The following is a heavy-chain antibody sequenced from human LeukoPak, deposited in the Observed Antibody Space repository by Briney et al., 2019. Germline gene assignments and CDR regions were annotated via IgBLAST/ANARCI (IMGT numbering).Heavy chain of an antibody. CDR3: VRSGAVAGSRGYHYFYYYMDV. CDR2: INPSGGST. D-gene: IGHD6-19*01. Sequence: RASVKVSCKASGYTFTSYYMHWVRQAPGQGLEWMGIINPSGGSTSYAQKFQGRVTMTRDMSTSTVYMELSRLRGDDTAVYYCVRSGAVAGSRGYHYFYYYMDVWAKGTTVTISS. CDR1: GYTFTSYY. V-gene: IGHV1-46*01. J-gene: IGHJ6*03.